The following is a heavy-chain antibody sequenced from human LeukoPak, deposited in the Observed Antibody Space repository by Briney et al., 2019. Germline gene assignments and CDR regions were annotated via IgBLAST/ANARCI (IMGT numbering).Heavy chain of an antibody. CDR2: ISYDGSNK. D-gene: IGHD6-19*01. J-gene: IGHJ4*02. CDR3: ARGRFRAVAGFDY. V-gene: IGHV3-30*03. Sequence: PGGSLRLSCAAPGFTFSSYGIHWVRQAPGKGLEWVAVISYDGSNKYYADSVKGRFTISRDNSKNTLYLQMNSLRAEDTAVYYCARGRFRAVAGFDYWGQGTLVTVSS. CDR1: GFTFSSYG.